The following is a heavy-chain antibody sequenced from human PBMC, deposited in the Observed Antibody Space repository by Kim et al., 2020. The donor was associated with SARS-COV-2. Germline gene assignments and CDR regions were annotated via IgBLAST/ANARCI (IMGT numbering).Heavy chain of an antibody. CDR3: ARVSSYSIDV. CDR2: ISSDGRST. CDR1: GFTFRGYW. D-gene: IGHD2-15*01. V-gene: IGHV3-74*01. J-gene: IGHJ6*02. Sequence: GGSLRLSCAVSGFTFRGYWMHWVRQAPGEGLVWVSVISSDGRSTNNADSVKGRFTISRDNAMNTLYLQMNSLRAEDTAVYYCARVSSYSIDVWGQGTTVTVSS.